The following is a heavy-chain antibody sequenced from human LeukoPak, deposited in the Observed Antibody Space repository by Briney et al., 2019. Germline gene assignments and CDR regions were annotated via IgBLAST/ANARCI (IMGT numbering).Heavy chain of an antibody. CDR2: IYYSGST. D-gene: IGHD3-22*01. CDR3: AREAMMGHTTFDY. Sequence: PSETLSLTCTVSGGSISSYYWSWIRQPPGKGLEWIGYIYYSGSTNYNPSLKSRVTISVDTSKNQFSLKLSSVTAVDTAVYYCAREAMMGHTTFDYWRQGTLVTVSS. J-gene: IGHJ4*02. CDR1: GGSISSYY. V-gene: IGHV4-59*01.